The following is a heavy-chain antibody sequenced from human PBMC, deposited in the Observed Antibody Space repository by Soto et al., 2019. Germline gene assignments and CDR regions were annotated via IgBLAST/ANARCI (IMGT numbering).Heavy chain of an antibody. Sequence: VKVSCKASGYTFTSYGISWVRQAPGQGLEWMGWISAYNGNTNYAQKLQGRVTMTTDTSTSTAYMELRSLRSDDTAVYYCARDTGCGGDCYAGDYYGMDVWGQGTTVTVSS. J-gene: IGHJ6*02. CDR1: GYTFTSYG. D-gene: IGHD2-21*02. CDR2: ISAYNGNT. CDR3: ARDTGCGGDCYAGDYYGMDV. V-gene: IGHV1-18*01.